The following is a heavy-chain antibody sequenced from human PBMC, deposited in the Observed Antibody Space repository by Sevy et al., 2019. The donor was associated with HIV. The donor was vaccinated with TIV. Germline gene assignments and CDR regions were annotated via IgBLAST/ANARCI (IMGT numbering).Heavy chain of an antibody. D-gene: IGHD2-21*01. V-gene: IGHV3-49*04. CDR2: LKSKADGGTV. CDR1: GFTFGDYA. CDR3: TRMKGLQSIFDY. J-gene: IGHJ4*02. Sequence: GGSLRLSCTTSGFTFGDYAMNWVRQAPGKGLEWVAFLKSKADGGTVDHAASVKGRFTISRDNSKSIAYLQMNDLTTEDTGVYYCTRMKGLQSIFDYWGQGALVTVSS.